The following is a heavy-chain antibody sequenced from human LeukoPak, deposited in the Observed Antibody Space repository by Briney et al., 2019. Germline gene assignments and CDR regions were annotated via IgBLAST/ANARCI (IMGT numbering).Heavy chain of an antibody. CDR1: GFTFSNYA. CDR2: SGTSGST. D-gene: IGHD5-12*01. Sequence: GGSLRLSCAASGFTFSNYAMSWVRQAPGEGLEWVSGSGTSGSTYYADSVKGRFTISRDNSKNTLYLQMNSLRVEDTAVYYCTKDGRYRLSYFDYWGQGTLVTVSS. J-gene: IGHJ4*02. V-gene: IGHV3-23*01. CDR3: TKDGRYRLSYFDY.